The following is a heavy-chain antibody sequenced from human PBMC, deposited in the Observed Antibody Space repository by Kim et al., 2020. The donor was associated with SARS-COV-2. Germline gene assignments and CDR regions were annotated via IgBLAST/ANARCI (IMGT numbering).Heavy chain of an antibody. CDR1: GFTFSSYW. CDR3: AIQYCSSTSCYDPYFDY. D-gene: IGHD2-2*01. J-gene: IGHJ4*02. Sequence: GGSLRLSCAASGFTFSSYWMSWVRQAPGKGLEWVANIKQDGSEKYYVDSVKGRFTISRDNAKNSLYLQMNSLRAEDTAVYYCAIQYCSSTSCYDPYFDYWGQGTLVTVSS. V-gene: IGHV3-7*01. CDR2: IKQDGSEK.